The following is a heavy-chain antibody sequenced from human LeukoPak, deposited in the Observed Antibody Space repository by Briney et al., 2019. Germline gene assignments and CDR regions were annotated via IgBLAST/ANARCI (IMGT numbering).Heavy chain of an antibody. V-gene: IGHV1-2*02. J-gene: IGHJ6*02. Sequence: GASVKVSCKASGYTFTGYYMHWVRQAPGQGLEWMGWINPNSGGTNYAQKFQGRVTMTRDTSISTAYMELSRLRPDDTAVYYCARVPPDYGDYYYYGMDVWGQGTTVTVSS. CDR1: GYTFTGYY. CDR3: ARVPPDYGDYYYYGMDV. CDR2: INPNSGGT. D-gene: IGHD4-17*01.